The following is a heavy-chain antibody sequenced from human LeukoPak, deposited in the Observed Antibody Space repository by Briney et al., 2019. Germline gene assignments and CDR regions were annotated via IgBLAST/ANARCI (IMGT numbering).Heavy chain of an antibody. V-gene: IGHV3-7*01. CDR2: IKQDGSEK. CDR1: GFTFSRSW. CDR3: AKGEYYFDY. J-gene: IGHJ4*02. Sequence: GGSLRLSCADSGFTFSRSWMSWVRQAPGKGLEWVANIKQDGSEKFYVDSVKGRFTISRDNAKNSLYLQMNSLRAEDTAVYYCAKGEYYFDYWGQGTLVTVSS.